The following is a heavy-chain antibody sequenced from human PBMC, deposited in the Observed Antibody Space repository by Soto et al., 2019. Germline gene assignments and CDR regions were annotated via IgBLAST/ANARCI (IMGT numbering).Heavy chain of an antibody. J-gene: IGHJ3*02. CDR3: AHSPSRYYYDTSGYPYDTFDI. Sequence: QITLKESGPTLVKPTQTLTLTCTFSGFSLSTSGEGVGWIRQPPGKALEWLALIYWDDDKRYSPSLKSRLTITKDTSKIQVVLTMTNMDPVDTGTYYCAHSPSRYYYDTSGYPYDTFDIWGQGTMVTVSS. CDR1: GFSLSTSGEG. V-gene: IGHV2-5*02. CDR2: IYWDDDK. D-gene: IGHD3-22*01.